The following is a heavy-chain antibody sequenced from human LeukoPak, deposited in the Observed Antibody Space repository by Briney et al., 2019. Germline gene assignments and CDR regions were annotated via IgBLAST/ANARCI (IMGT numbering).Heavy chain of an antibody. CDR2: IYYSGST. CDR3: ARRRYYDATGYLD. J-gene: IGHJ1*01. D-gene: IGHD3-22*01. V-gene: IGHV4-39*01. CDR1: GGSISSSRYY. Sequence: PSETLSLTCTISGGSISSSRYYWDWIRQYPGKGLEWLGTIYYSGSTYYNASLKSRLFISVDTSNNQFSLRLSFVTAADTAVYYCARRRYYDATGYLDWGQGTLITVSS.